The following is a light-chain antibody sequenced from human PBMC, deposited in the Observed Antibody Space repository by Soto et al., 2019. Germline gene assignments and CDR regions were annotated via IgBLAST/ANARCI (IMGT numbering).Light chain of an antibody. CDR2: IAS. Sequence: EIVLTQSPGTLSLSPGERATLSCRASQSVHNNYLAWYQQRLGQPTRLVISIASNRATGISDRFSGSGSGTDFILTISRLEPEDSAVYYCLQYGALPLTFGGGTKVEI. CDR1: QSVHNNY. J-gene: IGKJ4*01. CDR3: LQYGALPLT. V-gene: IGKV3-20*01.